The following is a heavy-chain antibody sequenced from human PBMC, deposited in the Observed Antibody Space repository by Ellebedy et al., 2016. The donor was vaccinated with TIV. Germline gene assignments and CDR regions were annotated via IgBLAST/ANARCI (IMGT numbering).Heavy chain of an antibody. J-gene: IGHJ4*02. Sequence: AASVKVSCKASGYTFTGYYMHWVRQAPGQGLEWMGWINPNSGGTNYAQKFQGWVTMTRDTSISTAYMELRSLRSDDTAVYYCARAALSGRRMVYAHPEYWGQGTLVTVSS. D-gene: IGHD2-8*01. CDR2: INPNSGGT. CDR3: ARAALSGRRMVYAHPEY. CDR1: GYTFTGYY. V-gene: IGHV1-2*04.